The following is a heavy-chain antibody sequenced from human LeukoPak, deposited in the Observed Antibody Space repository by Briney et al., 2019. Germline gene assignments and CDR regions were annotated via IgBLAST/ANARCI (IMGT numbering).Heavy chain of an antibody. Sequence: GGSLRLSCAASGFRFHTYSMNWVRQAPGKGLEWISYISSSSDDIDHADSVKGRFTVSRDNAKNSLFLQMNSLSAEDTAVYYCARGRDSGGAFDIWSRASVVSVSS. J-gene: IGHJ4*02. V-gene: IGHV3-48*01. D-gene: IGHD2-15*01. CDR2: ISSSSDDI. CDR1: GFRFHTYS. CDR3: ARGRDSGGAFDI.